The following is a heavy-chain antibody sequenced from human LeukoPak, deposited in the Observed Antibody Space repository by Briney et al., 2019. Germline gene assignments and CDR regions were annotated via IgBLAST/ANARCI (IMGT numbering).Heavy chain of an antibody. J-gene: IGHJ4*02. CDR1: GFTFTRSA. D-gene: IGHD1-26*01. CDR2: IQYDGDNK. V-gene: IGHV3-30*02. Sequence: PGGSLRLSCVASGFTFTRSAMQWVRQAPGKGLEWVAFIQYDGDNKYYADSVKGRFTISRDDSQNTLYLQMNSLTVEDTAVYYCAKRWDSTWSYFDLWGQGTLVTVSS. CDR3: AKRWDSTWSYFDL.